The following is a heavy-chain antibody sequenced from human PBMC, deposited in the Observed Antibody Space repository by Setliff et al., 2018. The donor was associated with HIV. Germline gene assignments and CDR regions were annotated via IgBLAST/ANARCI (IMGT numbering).Heavy chain of an antibody. CDR1: GDSISSYS. CDR3: ARDRGYDLDYFDY. Sequence: PSETLSLTCTVSGDSISSYSWNWIRQPPGEGLEWIGYIYTSGNTNYNPSLQSRVTMSVDTSKNQFSLKLSSVTAADTAVYYCARDRGYDLDYFDYWGQGTLVTVSS. CDR2: IYTSGNT. J-gene: IGHJ4*02. V-gene: IGHV4-4*09. D-gene: IGHD5-12*01.